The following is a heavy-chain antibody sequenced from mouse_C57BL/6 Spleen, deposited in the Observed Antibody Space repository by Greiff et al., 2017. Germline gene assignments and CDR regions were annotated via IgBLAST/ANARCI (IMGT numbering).Heavy chain of an antibody. Sequence: QVQLQESGAELMKPGASVKLSCKATGYTFTGYWIEWVKQRPGHGLEWIGEILPGSGSTNYNEKFKGKATFTVDTSSNTAYMHLSSLTTEDSAIXDDARVVDSSGFFYWGQGTTLTVSS. J-gene: IGHJ2*01. CDR1: GYTFTGYW. CDR2: ILPGSGST. V-gene: IGHV1-9*01. D-gene: IGHD3-2*02. CDR3: ARVVDSSGFFY.